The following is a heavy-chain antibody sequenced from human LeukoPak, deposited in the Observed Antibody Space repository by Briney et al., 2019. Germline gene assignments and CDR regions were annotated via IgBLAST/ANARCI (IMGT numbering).Heavy chain of an antibody. Sequence: PGGSLRLSCEASGFTFDDYGMSWVRQRPGRGLEWVSGINRNGGSTDYADSVKGRFTISRDNAKNSHFLQMNSLRVGDTALYYCARGFRNGPFDCWGQGTLVTVSS. V-gene: IGHV3-20*04. CDR2: INRNGGST. J-gene: IGHJ4*02. D-gene: IGHD3-10*01. CDR3: ARGFRNGPFDC. CDR1: GFTFDDYG.